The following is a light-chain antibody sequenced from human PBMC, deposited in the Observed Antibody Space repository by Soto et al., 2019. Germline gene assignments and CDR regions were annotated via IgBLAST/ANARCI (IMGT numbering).Light chain of an antibody. CDR2: GAS. CDR1: QDIRKY. V-gene: IGKV1-33*01. CDR3: QYYDHLPPFT. Sequence: DIQMTQSPSSLSASVGDRVTITCQASQDIRKYLSWYQQKPGRAPKLLIYGASNLATCVPSRFSGSGYGSDFTFTISSLQPEDVATYYCQYYDHLPPFTFGRGTKVAVK. J-gene: IGKJ3*01.